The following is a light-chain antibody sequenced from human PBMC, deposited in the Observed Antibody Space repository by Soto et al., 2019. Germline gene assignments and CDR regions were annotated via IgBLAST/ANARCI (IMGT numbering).Light chain of an antibody. V-gene: IGLV2-14*01. CDR3: NLYTTGNTRQIV. CDR2: DVS. CDR1: SSDGGGYNY. Sequence: QSVLTQPASVSGSPGQSITISCTGTSSDGGGYNYVSWYQQHPGKAPKFMIYDVSNRPSGVSTRFSGSKSGNTASLTISGLQAEDEADYYCNLYTTGNTRQIVFGPATHVTVL. J-gene: IGLJ1*01.